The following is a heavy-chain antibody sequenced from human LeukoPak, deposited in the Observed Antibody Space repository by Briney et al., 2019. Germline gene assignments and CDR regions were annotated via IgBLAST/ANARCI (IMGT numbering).Heavy chain of an antibody. J-gene: IGHJ3*02. V-gene: IGHV4-4*02. CDR1: DGSISTSNW. CDR2: VHHSGTT. CDR3: ARGVAFDI. D-gene: IGHD3-3*01. Sequence: SGTLSLTCVVSDGSISTSNWWNWVRQPPGKGLEWIGEVHHSGTTNYNPSLMSRVTISVDKSKNQLSLKLTSVTAADTAVYYCARGVAFDIWGQGTMVTVSS.